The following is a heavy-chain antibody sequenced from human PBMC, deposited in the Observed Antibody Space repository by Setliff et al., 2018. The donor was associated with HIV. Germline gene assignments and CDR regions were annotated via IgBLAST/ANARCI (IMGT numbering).Heavy chain of an antibody. CDR1: GASVNSNNYY. D-gene: IGHD1-26*01. J-gene: IGHJ4*02. Sequence: SETLSLTCTVSGASVNSNNYYWGWIRQPPGKGLEWIASIYYSGTTYYNPSLKSRVTISVDTSKNQFSLKLSSVTAADTAVYYCARVNGGSYYGVYFDYWGQGTLVTVSS. CDR3: ARVNGGSYYGVYFDY. CDR2: IYYSGTT. V-gene: IGHV4-39*01.